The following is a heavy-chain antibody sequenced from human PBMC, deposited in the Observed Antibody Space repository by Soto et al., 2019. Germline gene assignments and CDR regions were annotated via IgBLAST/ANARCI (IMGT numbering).Heavy chain of an antibody. Sequence: QVQLVESGGGVVQPGRSLRLSCEASGFTFSGYGIHWVRQAPGKGLEWVEVISYDGSNKYYADSVKGRFTISRDNSKNTLYLQMNSLRAEDTAVYYCAKDDLWFGEPSPRYNGMDVWGQGTTVTVSS. J-gene: IGHJ6*02. D-gene: IGHD3-10*01. CDR2: ISYDGSNK. CDR1: GFTFSGYG. CDR3: AKDDLWFGEPSPRYNGMDV. V-gene: IGHV3-30*18.